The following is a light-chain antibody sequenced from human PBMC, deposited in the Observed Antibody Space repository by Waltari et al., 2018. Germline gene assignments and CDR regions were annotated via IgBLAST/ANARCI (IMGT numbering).Light chain of an antibody. V-gene: IGKV3-15*01. J-gene: IGKJ5*01. Sequence: EIVLTQSPATLSVSPWESAPRSCRASQGISDNLAWYQQNPGQAPGLLIYGAFTRATGIPARFSGSGSGTEFTLTISRLHSEDSAVYYCQQYNRWPPITFGQGTRLEIK. CDR1: QGISDN. CDR3: QQYNRWPPIT. CDR2: GAF.